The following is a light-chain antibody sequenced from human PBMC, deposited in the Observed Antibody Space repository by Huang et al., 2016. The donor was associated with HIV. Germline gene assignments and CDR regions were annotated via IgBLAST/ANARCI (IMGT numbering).Light chain of an antibody. CDR3: MQALQTPRT. V-gene: IGKV2-28*01. CDR2: LSS. CDR1: QSLLHTNGYNY. Sequence: DIVMTQSPLSLPVTPGEPASISCRSSQSLLHTNGYNYVDWYLQKPGQPPQPVFYLSSNRASGVPDRFSGSGSVTHFTLKISRVEAEDVGVYYCMQALQTPRTFGQGTRLEIK. J-gene: IGKJ5*01.